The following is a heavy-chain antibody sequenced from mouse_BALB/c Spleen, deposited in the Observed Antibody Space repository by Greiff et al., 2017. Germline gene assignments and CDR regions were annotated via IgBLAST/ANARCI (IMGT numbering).Heavy chain of an antibody. V-gene: IGHV1-87*01. D-gene: IGHD2-1*01. CDR3: ARDYNGNSGY. CDR2: IYPGDGDT. CDR1: GYTFTSYW. J-gene: IGHJ2*01. Sequence: QVQLKESGAELARPGASVKLSCKASGYTFTSYWMQWVKQRPGQGLEWIGAIYPGDGDTRYTQKFKGKATLTADKSSSTAYMQLSSLASEDSAVYYCARDYNGNSGYWGQGTTLTVSS.